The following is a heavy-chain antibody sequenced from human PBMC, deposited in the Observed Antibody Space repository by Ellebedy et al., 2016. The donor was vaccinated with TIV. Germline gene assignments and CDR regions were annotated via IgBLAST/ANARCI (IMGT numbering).Heavy chain of an antibody. CDR2: IYTDDTT. Sequence: GESLKISCAASEFTVSYNYMNWVRQAPGKGPEWVSGIYTDDTTYYADSVMSRFTIFRDNSKNTLYLQMNSLRTEDTSVYYCARATFYDVDLSGWYFDLWGRGTLVTASS. D-gene: IGHD3-10*02. CDR3: ARATFYDVDLSGWYFDL. V-gene: IGHV3-66*01. J-gene: IGHJ2*01. CDR1: EFTVSYNY.